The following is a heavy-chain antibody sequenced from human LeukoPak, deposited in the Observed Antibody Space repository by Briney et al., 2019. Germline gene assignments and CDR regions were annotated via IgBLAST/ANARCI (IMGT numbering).Heavy chain of an antibody. CDR3: TRGYYDFWSGYYDY. V-gene: IGHV3-72*01. CDR1: GFTFSDHY. D-gene: IGHD3-3*01. CDR2: TRNKANSYTT. J-gene: IGHJ4*02. Sequence: GGSLRLSCAASGFTFSDHYMDWVRQAPGKGLEWVGRTRNKANSYTTEYAASVKGRFTISRDDSKSIAYLQMNSLKTEDTAVYYCTRGYYDFWSGYYDYWGQGTLVTVSS.